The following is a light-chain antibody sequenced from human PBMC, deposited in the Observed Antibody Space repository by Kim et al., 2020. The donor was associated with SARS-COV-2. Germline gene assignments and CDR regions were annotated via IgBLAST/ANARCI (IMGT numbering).Light chain of an antibody. CDR2: GKN. Sequence: VALGQTVKTTCQGDSLRNYYASWYQQKPGQAPVVVIYGKNNRPSGIPDRFSGSSSGNTASLTITGAQAEDEGDYYCNSRDSSGNHPFGGGTKLTVL. V-gene: IGLV3-19*01. CDR3: NSRDSSGNHP. CDR1: SLRNYY. J-gene: IGLJ2*01.